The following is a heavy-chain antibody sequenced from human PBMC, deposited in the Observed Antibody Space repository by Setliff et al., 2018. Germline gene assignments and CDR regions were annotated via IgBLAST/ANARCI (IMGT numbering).Heavy chain of an antibody. CDR2: VYYRGTT. D-gene: IGHD2-2*01. Sequence: SETLSLTCAAYGGTFSDYYWTWIRQPPGKGLEWVASVYYRGTTYYNPSLESRVSVSVDTSKSHVSLSLTSVTAADTALYFCARTSTGRYFDLWGRGTLVTVSS. CDR1: GGTFSDYY. CDR3: ARTSTGRYFDL. J-gene: IGHJ2*01. V-gene: IGHV4-34*11.